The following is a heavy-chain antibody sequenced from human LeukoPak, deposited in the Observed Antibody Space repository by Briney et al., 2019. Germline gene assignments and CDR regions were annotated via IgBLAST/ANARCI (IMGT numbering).Heavy chain of an antibody. CDR3: ARGCGGDCYYSGAFDI. CDR1: GGTFSSYA. Sequence: ASVKVSCKASGGTFSSYAISWVRQAPGQGLEWMGRIIPIFGTANYAQKFQGRVTITTDESTSTAYMELSSLRSEDTAVYYCARGCGGDCYYSGAFDIWGQGTMVAVSS. V-gene: IGHV1-69*05. J-gene: IGHJ3*02. D-gene: IGHD2-21*02. CDR2: IIPIFGTA.